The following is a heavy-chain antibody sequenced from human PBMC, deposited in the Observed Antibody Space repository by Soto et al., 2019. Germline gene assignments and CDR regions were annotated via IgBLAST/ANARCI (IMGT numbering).Heavy chain of an antibody. Sequence: KPGGSLRLSCAASGFTFSDYYMSWIRQAPGKGLEWVSYISSSGSTIYYADSVKGRFTISRDNAKNSLYLQMNSLRAEDTAVYYCARDRYYDFWSGQYTPAYYYGMDVWGQGTTVTVSS. V-gene: IGHV3-11*01. CDR1: GFTFSDYY. CDR3: ARDRYYDFWSGQYTPAYYYGMDV. CDR2: ISSSGSTI. J-gene: IGHJ6*02. D-gene: IGHD3-3*01.